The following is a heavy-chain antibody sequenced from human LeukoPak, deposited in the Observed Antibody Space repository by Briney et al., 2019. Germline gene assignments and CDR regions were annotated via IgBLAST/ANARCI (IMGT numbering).Heavy chain of an antibody. V-gene: IGHV3-23*01. CDR3: AKGIYSSGWSYFDY. J-gene: IGHJ4*01. Sequence: PGGSLRLSCAASGFTSSSYAMSWVRQAPGKGLEWVSAISGSGGSTYYADSVKGRFTISRDNSKNTLYLQMNSLRAEDTAVYYCAKGIYSSGWSYFDYWGHGTLVTVSS. CDR2: ISGSGGST. D-gene: IGHD6-19*01. CDR1: GFTSSSYA.